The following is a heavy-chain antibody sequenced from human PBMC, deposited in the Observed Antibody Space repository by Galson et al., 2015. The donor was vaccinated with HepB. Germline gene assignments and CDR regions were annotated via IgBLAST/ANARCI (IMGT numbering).Heavy chain of an antibody. CDR1: GFTFRKYS. D-gene: IGHD3-9*01. Sequence: SLRLSCAASGFTFRKYSMHWVRQAPGKGLEYVSAISRNGGSTYYTDSVKGRFTISRDNSQDTVILQMSSLRVEDTAVYYCAKDGTLQTGSDLLTGYSSLDTWGQGSLVTVSS. V-gene: IGHV3-64D*06. J-gene: IGHJ5*02. CDR2: ISRNGGST. CDR3: AKDGTLQTGSDLLTGYSSLDT.